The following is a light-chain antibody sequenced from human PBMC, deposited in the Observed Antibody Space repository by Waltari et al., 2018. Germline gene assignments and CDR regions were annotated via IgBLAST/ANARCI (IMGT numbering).Light chain of an antibody. Sequence: NFLRTQPHSVSASPGKTVTISFPRTTGTIAGNYGTLYQQRPGTSPTTVIYENNQRPSGVPDRFSGSIDSSSNSVSLTISGLKTEDEADYYCQSYDNNNPLVLGGGTKLTVL. CDR1: TGTIAGNY. CDR3: QSYDNNNPLV. V-gene: IGLV6-57*01. J-gene: IGLJ3*02. CDR2: ENN.